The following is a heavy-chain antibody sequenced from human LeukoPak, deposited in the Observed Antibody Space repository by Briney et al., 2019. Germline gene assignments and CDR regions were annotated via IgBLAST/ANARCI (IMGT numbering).Heavy chain of an antibody. J-gene: IGHJ4*02. CDR3: AKSGYNRFDY. V-gene: IGHV3-23*01. Sequence: GGSLRLSCAASGFTFGSSAMSWVRQAPGKGLEWVSSISGSGSGGSAYYADSVKGRFTISRDNSKNTLYLQMNSLRAEDTAVYYCAKSGYNRFDYWGQGTLVTVSS. D-gene: IGHD5-24*01. CDR2: ISGSGSGGSA. CDR1: GFTFGSSA.